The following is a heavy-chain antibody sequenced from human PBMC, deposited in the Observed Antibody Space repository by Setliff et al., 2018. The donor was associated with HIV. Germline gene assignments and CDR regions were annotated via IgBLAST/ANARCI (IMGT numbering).Heavy chain of an antibody. CDR2: IYWNNDK. CDR1: GFSLNTPGLG. J-gene: IGHJ4*02. V-gene: IGHV2-5*01. Sequence: SGPTLVNPTQTLTLTCTFSGFSLNTPGLGVGWIRQPPGEALEWLALIYWNNDKRYNPSLGSRLSITKDTSKNLVVLVMTNMDAVDTATYYCAHRPLSADDFDNWGQGTLVTVSS. CDR3: AHRPLSADDFDN.